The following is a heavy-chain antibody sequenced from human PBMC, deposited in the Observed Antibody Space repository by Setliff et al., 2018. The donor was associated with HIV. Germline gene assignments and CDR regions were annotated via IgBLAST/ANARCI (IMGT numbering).Heavy chain of an antibody. CDR2: ISGSGGST. CDR3: AKDYYDFVWGSSLAY. Sequence: PGGSLRLSCAASGFTFNTYAMSWVRQAPGKGLEWVSAISGSGGSTYYADSVKGRFTISRDNSKNTLYLQMNSLRAEDTAVYYCAKDYYDFVWGSSLAYWGQGTLVTVSS. J-gene: IGHJ4*02. D-gene: IGHD3-16*01. V-gene: IGHV3-23*01. CDR1: GFTFNTYA.